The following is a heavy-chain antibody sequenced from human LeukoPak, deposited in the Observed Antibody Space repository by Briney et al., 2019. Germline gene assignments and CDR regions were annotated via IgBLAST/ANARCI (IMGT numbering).Heavy chain of an antibody. CDR3: ARDDTVYFDY. D-gene: IGHD2-2*02. CDR2: IWYDGSNK. J-gene: IGHJ4*02. V-gene: IGHV3-33*01. CDR1: GFTFSGYG. Sequence: PGGSLRLSCAASGFTFSGYGMHWVRQAPDKGLEWVAIIWYDGSNKFYADSVKGRFTISRDNSKNTLYLQMNSLRAEDTAVYYCARDDTVYFDYWGQGTLVTVSS.